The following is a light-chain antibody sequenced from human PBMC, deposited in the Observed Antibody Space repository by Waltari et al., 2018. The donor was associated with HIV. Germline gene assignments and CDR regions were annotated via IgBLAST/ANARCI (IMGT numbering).Light chain of an antibody. CDR2: INN. V-gene: IGLV1-44*01. Sequence: QSVLTQPPSASGTPGQRVTISCSGSSSNIGSNTVNWYQQLPVTAPKLAIYINNQRPSGCPARFPGSKSGTSASLAISGLQSEDEADYYCAAGDDSLNGWVFGGGTKLTVL. J-gene: IGLJ3*02. CDR1: SSNIGSNT. CDR3: AAGDDSLNGWV.